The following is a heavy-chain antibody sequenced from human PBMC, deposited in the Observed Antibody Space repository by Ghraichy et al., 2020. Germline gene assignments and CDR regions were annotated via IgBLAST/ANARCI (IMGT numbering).Heavy chain of an antibody. CDR1: GFTFSNG. Sequence: GGSLTLSCAASGFTFSNGMHWVRQAPGKGLEWVAVIWNDGSTQYYADSVKGRFTISRDNSKNTVYLQMNSLRVEDTAVYYCAREEDTSNYFDYWGQGTLVTVSS. CDR2: IWNDGSTQ. V-gene: IGHV3-33*01. J-gene: IGHJ4*02. D-gene: IGHD1-26*01. CDR3: AREEDTSNYFDY.